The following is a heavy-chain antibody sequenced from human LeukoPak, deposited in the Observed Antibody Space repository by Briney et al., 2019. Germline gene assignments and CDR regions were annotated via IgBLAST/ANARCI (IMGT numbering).Heavy chain of an antibody. D-gene: IGHD3-3*01. CDR3: ARGGQGYDLNWFDP. Sequence: GRSLRLSCAASGFTFSSYTIHWVRQAPGKGLEWVTIISYDGSNKYYADSVKGRFTISRDNSKNTLYLQMNSLRAEDTAVYYCARGGQGYDLNWFDPWGQGTPVTVSS. CDR2: ISYDGSNK. J-gene: IGHJ5*02. CDR1: GFTFSSYT. V-gene: IGHV3-30-3*01.